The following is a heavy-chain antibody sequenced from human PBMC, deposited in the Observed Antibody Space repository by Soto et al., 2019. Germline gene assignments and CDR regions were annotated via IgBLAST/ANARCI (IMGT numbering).Heavy chain of an antibody. Sequence: SGTLSLTCAVYGGSFSGYYWSWIRQPPGKGLEWIGEINHSGRTNYNPSLKSRVTISVDTSKNQFSLKLSSVTAADTAVYYCARGPDCSGGSCHYGMDVWGQGTTVTVSS. CDR3: ARGPDCSGGSCHYGMDV. CDR2: INHSGRT. V-gene: IGHV4-34*01. J-gene: IGHJ6*02. CDR1: GGSFSGYY. D-gene: IGHD2-15*01.